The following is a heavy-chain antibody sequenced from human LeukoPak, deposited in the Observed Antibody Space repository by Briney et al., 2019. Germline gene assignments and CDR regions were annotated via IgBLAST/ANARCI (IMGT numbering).Heavy chain of an antibody. Sequence: GGSLRLSCAASGFTFSSYAMSWVRQAPGKGLEWVANIKQDGSEKYYVDSVKGRFTISRDNAKNSLYLQMNSLRAEDTAVYYCAAEMDRDYWGQGTLVTVSS. V-gene: IGHV3-7*03. CDR3: AAEMDRDY. J-gene: IGHJ4*02. D-gene: IGHD3/OR15-3a*01. CDR2: IKQDGSEK. CDR1: GFTFSSYA.